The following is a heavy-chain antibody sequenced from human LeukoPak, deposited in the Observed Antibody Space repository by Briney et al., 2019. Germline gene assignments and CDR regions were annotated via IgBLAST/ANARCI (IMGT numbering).Heavy chain of an antibody. Sequence: PGESLRLSCAASGFTVSSNYMSWVRPAPGKGLEWVSCIYSCVSTYFADSVNGRFTIYRDNSKNSLYLQMNSLRAEDTAVYYCARGQYSSSPFSYWGQGTLVTVSS. CDR2: IYSCVST. J-gene: IGHJ4*02. CDR1: GFTVSSNY. V-gene: IGHV3-66*03. D-gene: IGHD6-6*01. CDR3: ARGQYSSSPFSY.